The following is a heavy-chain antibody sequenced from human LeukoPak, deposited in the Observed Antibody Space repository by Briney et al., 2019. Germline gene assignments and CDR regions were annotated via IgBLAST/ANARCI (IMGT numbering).Heavy chain of an antibody. J-gene: IGHJ2*01. D-gene: IGHD3-10*01. Sequence: ASVKVSCKASGYTFTGYYMHWVRQAPGQGLEWMGWINPNSGGTNYAQKFQGRVTMTRDTSISTAYMELSRLRSDDTAVYHCARDPYGTWYFDLWGRGTLVTVSS. CDR3: ARDPYGTWYFDL. CDR1: GYTFTGYY. CDR2: INPNSGGT. V-gene: IGHV1-2*02.